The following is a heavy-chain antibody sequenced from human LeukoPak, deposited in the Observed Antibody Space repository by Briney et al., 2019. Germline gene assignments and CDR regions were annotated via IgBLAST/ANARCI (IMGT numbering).Heavy chain of an antibody. J-gene: IGHJ4*02. V-gene: IGHV3-73*01. CDR3: NSDYGDY. CDR1: GFTFSDSP. Sequence: GGSLRLSXAASGFTFSDSPMQWVRQASGKGLEWVGRIGSKPNNYATTYTASVKGRFTISRDDSKNTAYLQMNSLKTEDTAVYYCNSDYGDYWGQGTLVTVSS. CDR2: IGSKPNNYAT. D-gene: IGHD3-10*01.